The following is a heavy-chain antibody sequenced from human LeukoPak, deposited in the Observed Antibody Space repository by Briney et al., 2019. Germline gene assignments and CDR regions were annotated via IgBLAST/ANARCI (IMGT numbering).Heavy chain of an antibody. CDR3: ARVAYGNNATPFDH. CDR2: INPNSGGT. Sequence: GASVKVSCKASGYTFTGYYIHWVRQAPGQGLEWMGWINPNSGGTNTAQKFQGRVTMTRDTSLSTAYMELSRLTSDDTAVYYCARVAYGNNATPFDHWGQGTLVIVSS. J-gene: IGHJ4*02. D-gene: IGHD4-11*01. V-gene: IGHV1-2*02. CDR1: GYTFTGYY.